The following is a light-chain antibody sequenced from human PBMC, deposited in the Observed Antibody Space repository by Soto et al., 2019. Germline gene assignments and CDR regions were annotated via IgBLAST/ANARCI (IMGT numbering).Light chain of an antibody. CDR3: LKCNKWSAGR. CDR1: QDISQY. V-gene: IGKV1-27*01. J-gene: IGKJ1*01. Sequence: DIQMTQSPSSLSASVGARVTLTCRASQDISQYLAWYQQRPGQVPKLLIYYAYTSHSGVPSRFSGSGAGTEFTILLGGLQPEDVAPYCCLKCNKWSAGRFGQGTKVEI. CDR2: YAY.